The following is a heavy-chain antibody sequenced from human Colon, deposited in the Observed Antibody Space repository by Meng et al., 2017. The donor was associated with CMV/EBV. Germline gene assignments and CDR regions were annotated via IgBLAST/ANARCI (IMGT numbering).Heavy chain of an antibody. J-gene: IGHJ4*02. CDR2: INSDGSRT. Sequence: GEALKISCAASGFTFSSYWMHWVRQAPGKGLVWVSRINSDGSRTSYADSVKGRFTISRDNAKNTLYLQMNSLRPEDTAVYHCARETGSGWRGVDSWGQGTLVTVSS. D-gene: IGHD6-19*01. V-gene: IGHV3-74*01. CDR3: ARETGSGWRGVDS. CDR1: GFTFSSYW.